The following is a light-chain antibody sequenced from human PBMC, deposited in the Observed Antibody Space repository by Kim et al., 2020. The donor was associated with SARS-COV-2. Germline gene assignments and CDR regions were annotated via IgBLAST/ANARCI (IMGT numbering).Light chain of an antibody. CDR1: HIGSKN. V-gene: IGLV3-9*01. CDR2: RDS. CDR3: QVWDRSTASYV. J-gene: IGLJ1*01. Sequence: ALGQQARITCGGNHIGSKNVHWCQQKPGQAPVVVIYRDSNRPSGIPERFSGSNSGNTATLTISRAQAGDEADYYCQVWDRSTASYVFGNGTKVTVL.